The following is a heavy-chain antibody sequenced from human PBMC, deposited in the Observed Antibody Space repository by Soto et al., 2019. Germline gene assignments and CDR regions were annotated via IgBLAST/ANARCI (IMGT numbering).Heavy chain of an antibody. J-gene: IGHJ4*02. D-gene: IGHD4-4*01. V-gene: IGHV1-3*01. CDR3: ARELQRLYYFDY. CDR2: SNGGNGNT. CDR1: EYTFTSYT. Sequence: QVQVLQSGAEVKKPGASVKVSCKASEYTFTSYTMHWVRQAPGQMLEWMGWSNGGNGNTKYSQKFQGRVTITRDTSASTPYMELSSRLSDDTAVYYCARELQRLYYFDYWGQGTLVTVSS.